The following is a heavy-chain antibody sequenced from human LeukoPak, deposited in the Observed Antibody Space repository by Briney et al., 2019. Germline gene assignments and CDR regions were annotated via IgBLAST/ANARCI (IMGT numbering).Heavy chain of an antibody. D-gene: IGHD3-10*01. J-gene: IGHJ4*02. CDR1: GGSISSGSYY. CDR3: AKIGSYFDY. Sequence: SQTLSLTCTVSGGSISSGSYYWSWIRQPAGKGLEWIGRIYTSGSTNYNPSLKSRVTISVDTSKNQFSLKLSSVTAADTAVYYCAKIGSYFDYWGQGILVTVSS. CDR2: IYTSGST. V-gene: IGHV4-61*02.